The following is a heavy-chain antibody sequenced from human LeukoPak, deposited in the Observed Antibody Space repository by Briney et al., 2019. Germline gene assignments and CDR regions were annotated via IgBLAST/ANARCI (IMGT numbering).Heavy chain of an antibody. J-gene: IGHJ3*02. V-gene: IGHV3-30*04. CDR1: GFIFSTYA. Sequence: GGSLRLSCAASGFIFSTYAMHWVRQAPGKGLEWVAIISYDGTNKYYADSVKGRFTISRDNSKNTLYLQMNSLRAEDTAVYYCARFSGCSSTSCSDVFEIWGQGTMVTVSS. CDR3: ARFSGCSSTSCSDVFEI. D-gene: IGHD2-2*01. CDR2: ISYDGTNK.